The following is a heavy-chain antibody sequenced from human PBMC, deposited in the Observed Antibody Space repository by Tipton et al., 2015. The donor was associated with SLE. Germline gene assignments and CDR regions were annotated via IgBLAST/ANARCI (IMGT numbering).Heavy chain of an antibody. CDR1: GFTFSSYE. J-gene: IGHJ4*02. V-gene: IGHV3-48*03. Sequence: SLRLSCAASGFTFSSYEMNGVRQAPGKGLEWVSYISSSGSTIYYADSVKGRFTISRDNAKNSLYLQMNSLRAEDTAVYYCARDGRGGYSYGQDYWGQGTLVTVSS. CDR2: ISSSGSTI. CDR3: ARDGRGGYSYGQDY. D-gene: IGHD5-18*01.